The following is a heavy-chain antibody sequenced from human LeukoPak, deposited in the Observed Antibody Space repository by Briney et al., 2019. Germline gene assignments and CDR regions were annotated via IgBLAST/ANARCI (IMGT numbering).Heavy chain of an antibody. CDR2: INHSGST. J-gene: IGHJ6*04. CDR3: ARALSSTRTLDV. V-gene: IGHV4-34*01. CDR1: GGSFSGYY. D-gene: IGHD2-2*01. Sequence: SETLSHTCAVYGGSFSGYYWSWIRQPPGKGLEWIREINHSGSTNYNPSLKSRVTISVDTSKNQFSLKLSSVTAADTAVYYCARALSSTRTLDVWGKGTTVTVSS.